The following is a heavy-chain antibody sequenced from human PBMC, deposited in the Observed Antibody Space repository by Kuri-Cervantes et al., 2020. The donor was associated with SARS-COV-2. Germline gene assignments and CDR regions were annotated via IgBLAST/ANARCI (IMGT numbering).Heavy chain of an antibody. CDR3: ARDRVVPGDYYYYGMDV. Sequence: SVKISCKASGGTFSSYAISWVRQAPGQGLEWMGGIIPIFGTANYAQKFQGRVTITADESTSTAYMELSSLRSEDTAVYYCARDRVVPGDYYYYGMDVWGQGTTVTVSS. D-gene: IGHD2-15*01. V-gene: IGHV1-69*13. CDR1: GGTFSSYA. CDR2: IIPIFGTA. J-gene: IGHJ6*02.